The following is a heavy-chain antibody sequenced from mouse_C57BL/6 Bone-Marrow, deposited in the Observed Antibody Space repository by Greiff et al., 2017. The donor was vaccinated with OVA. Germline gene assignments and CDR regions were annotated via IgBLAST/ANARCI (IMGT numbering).Heavy chain of an antibody. D-gene: IGHD1-1*01. J-gene: IGHJ2*01. CDR2: IWWDDVK. Sequence: QVTLKESGPGILQPSQTLSLTCSFSGFSLSTFGMGVGRIRQPSGKGLEWLAHIWWDDVKYYNPALKSRLTISKDTSKNQVVLKIANVDTADTATYYCARTYYDGSSYFDYWGQGTTLTVSS. CDR3: ARTYYDGSSYFDY. V-gene: IGHV8-8*01. CDR1: GFSLSTFGMG.